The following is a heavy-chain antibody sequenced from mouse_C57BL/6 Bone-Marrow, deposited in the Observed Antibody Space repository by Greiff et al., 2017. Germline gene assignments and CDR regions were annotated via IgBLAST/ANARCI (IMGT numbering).Heavy chain of an antibody. D-gene: IGHD1-1*01. Sequence: VQLQQPGAELVRPGSSVKLSCKASGYTFTSYWMHWVKQRPIQGLEWIGNIYPSDSETHYNQKFKDKATLTVDKSSSTAYMQLSSLTSEDSAVCYCARRDYGSRYCDVWGTGTTVTVSS. CDR2: IYPSDSET. J-gene: IGHJ1*03. V-gene: IGHV1-52*01. CDR3: ARRDYGSRYCDV. CDR1: GYTFTSYW.